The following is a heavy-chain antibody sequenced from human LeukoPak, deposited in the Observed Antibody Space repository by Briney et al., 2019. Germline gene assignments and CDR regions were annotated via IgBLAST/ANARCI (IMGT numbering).Heavy chain of an antibody. J-gene: IGHJ4*02. Sequence: GGSLRLSCAASGFSFSSYGMHWVRQAPGKGLEWVAVISDDGSNKYYADSVKGRFTISRDNSKNTLYLQMNSLRIEDTAVYYCANSVWGSYRHSPDYWGLGTLVTVSS. CDR3: ANSVWGSYRHSPDY. CDR1: GFSFSSYG. D-gene: IGHD3-16*02. CDR2: ISDDGSNK. V-gene: IGHV3-30*18.